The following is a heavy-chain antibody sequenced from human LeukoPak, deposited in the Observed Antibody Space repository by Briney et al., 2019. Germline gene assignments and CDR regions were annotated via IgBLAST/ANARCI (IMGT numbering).Heavy chain of an antibody. CDR2: MNPNSGNT. CDR1: GYTFTSYD. J-gene: IGHJ4*02. V-gene: IGHV1-8*03. CDR3: ARSSAKMYYDFWSGDENFDY. Sequence: ASVKVSCKASGYTFTSYDINWVRQATGQGLEWMGWMNPNSGNTGYAQKFQGRVTITRNTSISTAYMELSSLRSEDTAVYYCARSSAKMYYDFWSGDENFDYWGQGTLVTVSS. D-gene: IGHD3-3*01.